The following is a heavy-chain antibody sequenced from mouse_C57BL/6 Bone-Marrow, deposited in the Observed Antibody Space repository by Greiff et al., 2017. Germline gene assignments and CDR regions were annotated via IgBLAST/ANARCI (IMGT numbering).Heavy chain of an antibody. V-gene: IGHV14-4*01. CDR3: TTRGYYGSSYWYFDV. CDR2: IDPENGDT. D-gene: IGHD1-1*01. CDR1: GFNIKDDY. Sequence: EVKLMESGAELVRPGASVKLSCTASGFNIKDDYMHWVKQRPEQGLEWIGWIDPENGDTEYASKFQGKATITADTSSNTAYLQLSSLTSEDTAVYYCTTRGYYGSSYWYFDVWGTGTTVTVSS. J-gene: IGHJ1*03.